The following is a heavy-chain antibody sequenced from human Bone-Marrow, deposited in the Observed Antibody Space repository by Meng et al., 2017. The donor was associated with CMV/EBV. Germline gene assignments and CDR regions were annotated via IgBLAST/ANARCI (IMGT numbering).Heavy chain of an antibody. Sequence: GGSLRLFCVASGFTFSDYGMHWVRQAPGKGLEWVAFIRFDATTKFYGDSVKGRFTISRDNSKDTLYLQMNSLRAEDTALYYCAKDYVIVGNDAFDIWGQGTMVTVSS. CDR2: IRFDATTK. D-gene: IGHD3-22*01. CDR1: GFTFSDYG. CDR3: AKDYVIVGNDAFDI. J-gene: IGHJ3*02. V-gene: IGHV3-30*02.